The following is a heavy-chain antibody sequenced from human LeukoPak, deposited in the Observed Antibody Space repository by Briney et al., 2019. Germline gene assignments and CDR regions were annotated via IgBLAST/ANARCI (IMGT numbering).Heavy chain of an antibody. CDR2: INPNSGGT. CDR1: GYTFTGYY. V-gene: IGHV1-2*02. J-gene: IGHJ6*02. CDR3: ARVGPRYYYYYYGMDV. D-gene: IGHD3/OR15-3a*01. Sequence: ASVKVSCKASGYTFTGYYMHWMRQAPGQGLEWMGWINPNSGGTNYAQKLQGRVTMTTDTSTSTAYMELRSLRSDDTAVYYCARVGPRYYYYYYGMDVWGQGTTVTVSS.